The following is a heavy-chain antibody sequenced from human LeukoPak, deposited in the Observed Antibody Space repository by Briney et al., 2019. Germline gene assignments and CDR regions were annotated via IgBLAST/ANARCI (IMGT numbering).Heavy chain of an antibody. D-gene: IGHD3-3*01. V-gene: IGHV1-18*01. Sequence: ASVKVSCKASGYTFTSYGISWVRQAPGQGLEWMGWISAYNGNTNYAQKLQGRVTMTTDTSTSTAYMELRSLRSDDTAVYYCARVVSDFWSGYYYYFDYWGQGTLVTVSS. CDR2: ISAYNGNT. CDR1: GYTFTSYG. J-gene: IGHJ4*02. CDR3: ARVVSDFWSGYYYYFDY.